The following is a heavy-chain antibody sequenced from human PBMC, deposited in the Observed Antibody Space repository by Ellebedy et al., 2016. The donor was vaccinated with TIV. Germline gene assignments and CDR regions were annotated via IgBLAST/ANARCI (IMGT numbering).Heavy chain of an antibody. CDR3: ARALIGYCSGGSCYSLYYYYYGMDV. D-gene: IGHD2-15*01. V-gene: IGHV1-3*01. CDR1: GYTFTSYA. J-gene: IGHJ6*02. Sequence: ASVKVSXXASGYTFTSYAMHWVRQAPGQRLEWMGWINAGNGDTKYSQKFQGRVTITRDTSASTAYMELSSLRSEDTAVYYCARALIGYCSGGSCYSLYYYYYGMDVWGQGTTVTVSS. CDR2: INAGNGDT.